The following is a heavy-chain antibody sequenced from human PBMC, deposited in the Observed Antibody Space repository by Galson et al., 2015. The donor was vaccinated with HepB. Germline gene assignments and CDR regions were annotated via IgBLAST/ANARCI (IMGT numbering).Heavy chain of an antibody. CDR2: ISSDSTYT. CDR3: ARVLTVWAFDM. D-gene: IGHD3-9*01. Sequence: SLRLSCAASGFTFSDYYMSWIRQAPGKGLEWVSYISSDSTYTDYADSVKGRFTISRDNAKSSLYLHMNSLRAEDTAVYYCARVLTVWAFDMWGQGTMVTVSS. J-gene: IGHJ3*02. CDR1: GFTFSDYY. V-gene: IGHV3-11*06.